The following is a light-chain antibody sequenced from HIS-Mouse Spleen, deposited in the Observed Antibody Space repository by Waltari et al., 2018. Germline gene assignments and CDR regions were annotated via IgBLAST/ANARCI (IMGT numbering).Light chain of an antibody. CDR3: SSYTSSSTSRNWV. V-gene: IGLV2-14*03. CDR1: SSDVGGYNY. Sequence: QSALTQPASVSGSPGQSITISCTGTSSDVGGYNYVSWYQQHPGKAPKLMIYDVSNRPSGVSKRFSGSKSGNTASLTISGLQAEDEADYYFSSYTSSSTSRNWVFGGGTKLTVL. CDR2: DVS. J-gene: IGLJ3*02.